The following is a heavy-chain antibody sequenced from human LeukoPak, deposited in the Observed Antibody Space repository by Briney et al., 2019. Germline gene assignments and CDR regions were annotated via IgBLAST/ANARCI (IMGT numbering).Heavy chain of an antibody. J-gene: IGHJ4*02. V-gene: IGHV3-9*01. CDR3: AKDGYPSIAVAGIGGGNFDY. CDR1: GFTFDDYA. D-gene: IGHD6-19*01. CDR2: ISWNSGSI. Sequence: SLRLSCAASGFTFDDYAMHWVRQAPGKGLEWVSGISWNSGSIGYADSVKGRFTISRDNAKNSLYLQMNSLRAEDTALYYCAKDGYPSIAVAGIGGGNFDYWGQGTLVTVSS.